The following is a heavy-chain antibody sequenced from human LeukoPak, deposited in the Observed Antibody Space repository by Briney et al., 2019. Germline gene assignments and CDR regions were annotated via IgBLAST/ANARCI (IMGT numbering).Heavy chain of an antibody. V-gene: IGHV4-34*01. CDR2: INHSGST. CDR1: GGSFSGYY. CDR3: ARGRMVLWFGELLSWFDP. Sequence: PSETLSLTCAVYGGSFSGYYWSWIRQPPGKGLEWIGEINHSGSTNYNPSLKSRVTISVDTSKNQFSLKLSSVTAADTAVYYCARGRMVLWFGELLSWFDPWGQGTLVTVSS. D-gene: IGHD3-10*01. J-gene: IGHJ5*02.